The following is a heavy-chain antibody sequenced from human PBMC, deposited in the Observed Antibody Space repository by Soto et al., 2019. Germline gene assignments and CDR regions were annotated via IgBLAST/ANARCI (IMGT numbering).Heavy chain of an antibody. CDR2: ISGSGGST. CDR1: GFTFSSYA. V-gene: IGHV3-23*01. J-gene: IGHJ3*02. Sequence: GGSLRLSCAASGFTFSSYAMSWVRQAPGKGLEWVSAISGSGGSTYYADSVKGRFTISRDNAKNSLYLQMNSLRAEDTALYYCAKDPPFITPGHDAFDIWGQGTMVTVSS. D-gene: IGHD3-22*01. CDR3: AKDPPFITPGHDAFDI.